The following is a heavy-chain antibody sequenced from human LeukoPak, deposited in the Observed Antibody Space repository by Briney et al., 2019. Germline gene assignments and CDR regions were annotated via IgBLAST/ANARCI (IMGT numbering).Heavy chain of an antibody. J-gene: IGHJ4*02. V-gene: IGHV4-39*01. CDR2: IYYSGST. D-gene: IGHD6-13*01. Sequence: PSETLSLTCTVSGGSISSSSYYWGWIRQPPGKGLEWIGSIYYSGSTFYNPSVKSRVTISVDTSKNQFSLKLSSVTAADTAVYYCARHTGGQHLYYFDYWGQGTLVTVSS. CDR3: ARHTGGQHLYYFDY. CDR1: GGSISSSSYY.